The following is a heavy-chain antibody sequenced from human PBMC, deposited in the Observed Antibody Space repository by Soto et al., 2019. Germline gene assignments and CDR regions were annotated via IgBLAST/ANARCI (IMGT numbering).Heavy chain of an antibody. CDR2: INAGNGNT. J-gene: IGHJ4*02. D-gene: IGHD2-2*02. CDR1: GYTFTSYA. V-gene: IGHV1-3*01. Sequence: QVQLVQSGAEVKKPGASVKVSCKASGYTFTSYAMHWVRQAPGQRLEWMGWINAGNGNTKYSQRFQGRVTITRDTSASTAYMELSSLRSADTAVYYCASSFPVPAAIGYWGQGPLVTVSS. CDR3: ASSFPVPAAIGY.